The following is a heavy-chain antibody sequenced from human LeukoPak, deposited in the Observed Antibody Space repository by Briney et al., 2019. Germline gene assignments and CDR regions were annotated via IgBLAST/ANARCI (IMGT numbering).Heavy chain of an antibody. CDR1: GFTFSSYW. D-gene: IGHD3-22*01. CDR2: IKQDGSEK. CDR3: AREGSSGYTNWFDP. V-gene: IGHV3-7*01. J-gene: IGHJ5*02. Sequence: GGSLRLSCAASGFTFSSYWMSWVRQAPGKGLEWVANIKQDGSEKYYVDSVKGRFTIFRDNAKNSLYLQMNSLRAEDTAVYYCAREGSSGYTNWFDPWGQGTLVTVSS.